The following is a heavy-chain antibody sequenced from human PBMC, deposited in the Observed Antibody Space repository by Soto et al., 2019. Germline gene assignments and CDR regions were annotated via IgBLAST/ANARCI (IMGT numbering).Heavy chain of an antibody. Sequence: GESLKISCAASGFTFSSYAMSWVRQAPGKGLEWVSAISGSGGSTYYADSVKGRFTISRDNSKNTLYLQMNSLRAEDTAVYYCAKEDFWSGYHNPSHERFVDYWGQGTLVTVSS. CDR1: GFTFSSYA. CDR2: ISGSGGST. V-gene: IGHV3-23*01. CDR3: AKEDFWSGYHNPSHERFVDY. D-gene: IGHD3-3*01. J-gene: IGHJ4*02.